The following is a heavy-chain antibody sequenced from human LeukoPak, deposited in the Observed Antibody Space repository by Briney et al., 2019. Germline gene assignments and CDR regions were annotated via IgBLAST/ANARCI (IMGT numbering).Heavy chain of an antibody. CDR1: GYTFTGYY. V-gene: IGHV1-2*06. D-gene: IGHD2-15*01. J-gene: IGHJ3*02. Sequence: ASVKVSCKASGYTFTGYYMHWVRQPPGQGLEWMGRINPNSGGTNYAQKFQGRVTMTMDTSISTAYMELSRLRPDDTAVYYCARDSPIVVVVAATDAFDIWGQGTMVTVSS. CDR3: ARDSPIVVVVAATDAFDI. CDR2: INPNSGGT.